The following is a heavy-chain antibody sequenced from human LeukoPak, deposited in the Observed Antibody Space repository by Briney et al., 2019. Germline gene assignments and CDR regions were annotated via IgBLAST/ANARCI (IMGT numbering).Heavy chain of an antibody. CDR2: IFPGDSNT. J-gene: IGHJ5*02. Sequence: GESLKISCQGSGYTFSTYWVAWVRQMPGKGLGWVGVIFPGDSNTKYSPSFQGQVTFSADSSTSTAYLQWTSLKASDDGIYYCARRTGGNSRWFDLWGQGTLVTVSS. V-gene: IGHV5-51*01. CDR1: GYTFSTYW. CDR3: ARRTGGNSRWFDL. D-gene: IGHD4-23*01.